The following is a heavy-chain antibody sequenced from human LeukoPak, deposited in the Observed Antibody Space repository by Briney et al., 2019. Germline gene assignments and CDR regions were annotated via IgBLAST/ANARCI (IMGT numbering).Heavy chain of an antibody. J-gene: IGHJ2*01. CDR1: GGTFSSYA. CDR2: IIPIFGTA. D-gene: IGHD6-13*01. Sequence: SVKVSCKASGGTFSSYAISWARQAPGQGLEWMGGIIPIFGTANYAQKFQGRVTITADESTSTAYMELSSLRSEDTAVYYCARSSGLPAAGTLWYFDLWGRGTLVTVSS. CDR3: ARSSGLPAAGTLWYFDL. V-gene: IGHV1-69*13.